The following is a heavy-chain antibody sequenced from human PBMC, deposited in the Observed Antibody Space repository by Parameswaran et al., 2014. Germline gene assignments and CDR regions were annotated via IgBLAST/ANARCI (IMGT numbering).Heavy chain of an antibody. CDR1: GGSFSGYY. V-gene: IGHV4-34*01. J-gene: IGHJ6*03. CDR3: ARGEQGVYNYYYYMDV. D-gene: IGHD3-16*01. Sequence: SETLSLTCAVYGGSFSGYYWSWIRQPPGKGLEWIGEINHSGSTNYNPSLKSRVTISVDTSKNQFSLKLSSVTAADTAVYYCARGEQGVYNYYYYMDVWGKGTTVTVSS. CDR2: INHSGST.